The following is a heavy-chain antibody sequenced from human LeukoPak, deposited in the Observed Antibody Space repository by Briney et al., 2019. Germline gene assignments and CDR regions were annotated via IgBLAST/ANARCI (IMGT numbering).Heavy chain of an antibody. Sequence: ASVKVSCKASGYTFTGYYMHWVRQAPGQGLEWMGWINPNSGGTNYAQKFQGWVTMTRDTSISTAYMGLSRLRSDDTAVYYCARDLVRAKTSVQLWGAVGYWGQGTLVTVSS. D-gene: IGHD5-18*01. CDR1: GYTFTGYY. J-gene: IGHJ4*02. CDR2: INPNSGGT. CDR3: ARDLVRAKTSVQLWGAVGY. V-gene: IGHV1-2*04.